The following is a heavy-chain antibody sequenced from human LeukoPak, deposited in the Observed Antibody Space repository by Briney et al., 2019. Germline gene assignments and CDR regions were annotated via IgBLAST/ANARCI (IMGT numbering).Heavy chain of an antibody. Sequence: GGSLRLSCAASGFTFSTYGMNWVRQAPGKGLEWVAVISYEGKDKYYADSAKGRFTISRDNSKNSLYLQMNSLRTDDTAVYYCAKDQGDGYNYGPDYWGQGTLVTVSS. J-gene: IGHJ4*02. CDR3: AKDQGDGYNYGPDY. D-gene: IGHD5-24*01. V-gene: IGHV3-30*18. CDR1: GFTFSTYG. CDR2: ISYEGKDK.